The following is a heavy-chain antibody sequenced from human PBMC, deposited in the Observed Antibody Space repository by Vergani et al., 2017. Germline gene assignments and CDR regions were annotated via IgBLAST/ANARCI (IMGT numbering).Heavy chain of an antibody. CDR3: AGDSTNYYDSSGYYRAFDI. CDR2: ISSSNSTI. CDR1: GFTFSSYS. V-gene: IGHV3-48*04. J-gene: IGHJ3*02. Sequence: EVQLVESGGGLVKPGGSLRLSCAASGFTFSSYSMNWVRQAPGKGLEWVSYISSSNSTIYYADSVKGRFTISRYNAKNSLYLKMNSLRAEDTAVYYCAGDSTNYYDSSGYYRAFDIWGQGTMVTVSS. D-gene: IGHD3-22*01.